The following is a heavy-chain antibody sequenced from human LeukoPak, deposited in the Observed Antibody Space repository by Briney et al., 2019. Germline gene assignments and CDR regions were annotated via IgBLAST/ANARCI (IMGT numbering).Heavy chain of an antibody. D-gene: IGHD6-19*01. Sequence: GGSLRLSCAGSGFTFGSFWMHWVRQAPGKGLVWVSRINTDGSIKDYADSVKGRFTISRDNGKNTVDLQMNSLRADDTAVYYCARGGWDFDYWGQGTLVTVSS. CDR3: ARGGWDFDY. CDR1: GFTFGSFW. V-gene: IGHV3-74*01. CDR2: INTDGSIK. J-gene: IGHJ4*02.